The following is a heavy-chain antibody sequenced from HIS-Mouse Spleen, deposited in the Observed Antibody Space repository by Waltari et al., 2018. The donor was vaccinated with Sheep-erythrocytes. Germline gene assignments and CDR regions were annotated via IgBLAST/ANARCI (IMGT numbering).Heavy chain of an antibody. CDR3: ARASIFGVVRGFDY. D-gene: IGHD3-3*01. Sequence: EVQLVESGGGLVKPGGSLRRSCSASGFTFSSSTRNWVRQAAGKGLEWVSSNSSSSSYIYYADSVKGRFTISRDNAKNSLYLQMNSLRAEDTAVYYCARASIFGVVRGFDYWGQGTLVTVSS. J-gene: IGHJ4*02. V-gene: IGHV3-21*01. CDR2: NSSSSSYI. CDR1: GFTFSSST.